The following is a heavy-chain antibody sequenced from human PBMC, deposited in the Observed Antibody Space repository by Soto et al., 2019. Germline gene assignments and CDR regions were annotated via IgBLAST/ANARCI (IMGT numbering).Heavy chain of an antibody. J-gene: IGHJ5*02. CDR2: ISAYNGNT. CDR3: ARDDIXTGFGWFDP. V-gene: IGHV1-18*01. Sequence: ASVKVSCKASGYTFTSYGISWVRQAPGQGLEWMGWISAYNGNTNYAQKLQGRVTMTTDTSTSTAYMELRSLRSDDTAVYYCARDDIXTGFGWFDPWGQGTLVTVSS. CDR1: GYTFTSYG. D-gene: IGHD3-9*01.